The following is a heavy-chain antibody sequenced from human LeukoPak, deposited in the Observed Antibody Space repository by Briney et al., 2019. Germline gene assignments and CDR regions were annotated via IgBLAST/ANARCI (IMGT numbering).Heavy chain of an antibody. CDR3: AKEAWWELQRAFDY. Sequence: PGGSLRLSCAASGFTFSDYYMSWIRQAPGKGLEWVSAISGSGGSTYYADSVKGRFTISRDNSKNTLYLQMNSLRAEDTAVYYCAKEAWWELQRAFDYWGQGTLVTVSS. D-gene: IGHD1-26*01. CDR1: GFTFSDYY. J-gene: IGHJ4*02. CDR2: ISGSGGST. V-gene: IGHV3-23*01.